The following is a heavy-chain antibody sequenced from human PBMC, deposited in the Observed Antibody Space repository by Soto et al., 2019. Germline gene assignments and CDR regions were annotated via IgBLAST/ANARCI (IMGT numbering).Heavy chain of an antibody. D-gene: IGHD2-15*01. CDR1: GITFSSYG. V-gene: IGHV3-30*18. J-gene: IGHJ6*02. Sequence: GGSLRLSCAASGITFSSYGMHWVRQAPGKGLEWVAVISYDGSNKYYADSVKGRFTISRDNSKNTLYLQMNSLRAEDTAVYYCAKDLRIRYYYGMDVWGQGTTVTVSS. CDR2: ISYDGSNK. CDR3: AKDLRIRYYYGMDV.